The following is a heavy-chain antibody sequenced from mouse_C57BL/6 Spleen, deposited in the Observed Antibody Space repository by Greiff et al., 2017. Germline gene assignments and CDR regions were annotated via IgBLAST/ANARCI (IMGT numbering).Heavy chain of an antibody. V-gene: IGHV1-52*01. Sequence: QVQLQQPGAELVRPGSSVKLSCKASGYTFTSYWMHWVKQRPIQGLEWIGNIYPSDSETHYNQKFKDKATLTVDKSSSTAYMQLSSLTSEDSAVYYCARRRGYGSSDDGDFWGQGTTLTVSS. CDR3: ARRRGYGSSDDGDF. D-gene: IGHD1-1*01. CDR2: IYPSDSET. CDR1: GYTFTSYW. J-gene: IGHJ2*01.